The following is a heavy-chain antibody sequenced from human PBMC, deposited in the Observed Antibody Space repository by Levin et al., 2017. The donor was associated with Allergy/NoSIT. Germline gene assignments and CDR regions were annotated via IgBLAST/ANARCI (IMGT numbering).Heavy chain of an antibody. CDR3: AVRDIVVGYDAFDI. Sequence: PGESLKISCKASGGTFSSYAISWVRQAPGQGLEWMGGIIPIFGTANYAQKFQGRVTITADKSTSTAYMELSSLRSEDTAVYYCAVRDIVVGYDAFDIWGQGTMVTVSS. V-gene: IGHV1-69*06. CDR2: IIPIFGTA. D-gene: IGHD2-15*01. J-gene: IGHJ3*02. CDR1: GGTFSSYA.